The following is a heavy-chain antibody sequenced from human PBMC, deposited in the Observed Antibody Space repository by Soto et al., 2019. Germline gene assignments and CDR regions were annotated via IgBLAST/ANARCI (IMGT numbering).Heavy chain of an antibody. CDR3: ARAVGSNSV. V-gene: IGHV3-30-3*01. D-gene: IGHD1-26*01. J-gene: IGHJ4*02. CDR1: GFTFSSYA. Sequence: QVQLVESGGGVVQPGRSLRLSCAASGFTFSSYAMHWVRQAPGKGLEWVAVIIYDGSKQYYADSVKGRFTISRDNSKDTLYLQMNSLRAEDTAVYYCARAVGSNSVWGQGTLVTVS. CDR2: IIYDGSKQ.